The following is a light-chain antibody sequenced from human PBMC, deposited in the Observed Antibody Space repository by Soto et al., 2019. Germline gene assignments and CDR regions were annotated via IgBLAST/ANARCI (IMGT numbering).Light chain of an antibody. CDR1: QSVGSK. CDR3: QQYGDWPGA. V-gene: IGKV3D-15*01. Sequence: EIVLTQSPATLSVSPGERATLSCRASQSVGSKLAWYQQRPGQAPSLLIYDASNRATGIPARFSGSGSGTAGSLTISSLQSEDFAVYSCQQYGDWPGAFGGGTNVDIK. J-gene: IGKJ4*01. CDR2: DAS.